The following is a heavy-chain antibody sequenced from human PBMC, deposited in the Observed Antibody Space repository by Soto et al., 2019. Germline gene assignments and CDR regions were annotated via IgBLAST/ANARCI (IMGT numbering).Heavy chain of an antibody. CDR3: ARNDHGDYRPVY. D-gene: IGHD4-17*01. Sequence: QVQLQQWGAGLLKPSETLSLTCAVYGGYLSAYYWSWIRQPPGKGLEWIGEIDQSGSTNYNPSLKSRVTISIDTSKKQFSLKLSSVTAADTAVYYCARNDHGDYRPVYWGQGTLVTVSS. CDR1: GGYLSAYY. V-gene: IGHV4-34*01. CDR2: IDQSGST. J-gene: IGHJ4*02.